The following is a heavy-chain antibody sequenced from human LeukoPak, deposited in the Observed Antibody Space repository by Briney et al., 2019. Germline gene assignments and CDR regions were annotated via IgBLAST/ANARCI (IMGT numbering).Heavy chain of an antibody. J-gene: IGHJ6*03. CDR1: GGTFSSYA. CDR2: IIPIFGTA. V-gene: IGHV1-69*05. CDR3: ASARISGSYLYYYYYMDV. Sequence: ASVKVSCKASGGTFSSYAISWVRQAPGQGLEWMGGIIPIFGTANYAQKFQGRVTITTDESTSTAYMELSGLRSEDTAVYYCASARISGSYLYYYYYMDVWGKGTTVTVSS. D-gene: IGHD1-26*01.